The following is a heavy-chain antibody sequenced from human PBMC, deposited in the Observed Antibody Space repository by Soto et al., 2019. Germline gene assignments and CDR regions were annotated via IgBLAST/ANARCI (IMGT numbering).Heavy chain of an antibody. CDR2: ISYDGSNK. V-gene: IGHV3-30*18. D-gene: IGHD3-3*01. J-gene: IGHJ6*02. CDR3: AKDHSELRFLEWRPSYYYYGMDV. Sequence: GGSLRLSCAASGFTFSSYGMHWVRQAPGKGLEWVAVISYDGSNKYYADSVKGRFTISRDNSKNTLYLQMNSLRAEDTAVYYCAKDHSELRFLEWRPSYYYYGMDVWGQGTTVTV. CDR1: GFTFSSYG.